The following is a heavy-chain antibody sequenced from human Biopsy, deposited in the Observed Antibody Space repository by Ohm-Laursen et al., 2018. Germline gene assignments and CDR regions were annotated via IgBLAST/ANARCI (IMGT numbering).Heavy chain of an antibody. Sequence: SLRLSCAASGFMFDDYAMHWVRQAPGKGLEWVSTITWNSGSRDYADSVKGRFTISRDNAKTSLYLQMNSLRSEDTALYYCAKGLRGGRSSYDFWGQGTPVTVSS. V-gene: IGHV3-9*01. D-gene: IGHD6-6*01. J-gene: IGHJ4*02. CDR1: GFMFDDYA. CDR3: AKGLRGGRSSYDF. CDR2: ITWNSGSR.